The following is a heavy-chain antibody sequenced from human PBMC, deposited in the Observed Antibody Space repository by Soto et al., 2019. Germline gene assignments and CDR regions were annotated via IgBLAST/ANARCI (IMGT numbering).Heavy chain of an antibody. CDR3: AKDGDYYDSSGYYGGSAFDI. D-gene: IGHD3-22*01. J-gene: IGHJ3*02. CDR2: ISGSGGST. Sequence: SGGSLRLSCAASGFTFSSYAMSWVRQAPGKGLEWVSAISGSGGSTYYADSVKGRFTISRDNSKNTLYLQMNSLRAEDTAVYYCAKDGDYYDSSGYYGGSAFDIWGQGTMVTVS. V-gene: IGHV3-23*01. CDR1: GFTFSSYA.